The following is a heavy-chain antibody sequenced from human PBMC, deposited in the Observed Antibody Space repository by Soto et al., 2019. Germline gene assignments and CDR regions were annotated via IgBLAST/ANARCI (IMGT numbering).Heavy chain of an antibody. D-gene: IGHD3-3*01. CDR3: ARGGGVGVAGSAAFDM. V-gene: IGHV1-2*02. CDR2: INPATGAA. CDR1: GYPVTAYY. Sequence: QLHLVQSGAVVKKPGASVTVSCSASGYPVTAYYMHWVRQAPGRGLEWMGGINPATGAAKYTQTFRGRVTVTRDTATSKVFMALSGLTSEDTALFYCARGGGVGVAGSAAFDMWGQGTLVTVSS. J-gene: IGHJ3*02.